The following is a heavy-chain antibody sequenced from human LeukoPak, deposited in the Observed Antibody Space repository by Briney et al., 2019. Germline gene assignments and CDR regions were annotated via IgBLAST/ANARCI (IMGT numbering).Heavy chain of an antibody. CDR1: GGSISSYY. CDR2: IYYSGST. D-gene: IGHD3-22*01. CDR3: ARDPYYYDSSGYSSSHAFDI. V-gene: IGHV4-59*01. J-gene: IGHJ3*02. Sequence: PSETLSLTCTVSGGSISSYYWSWIRQPPGKGLEWIGYIYYSGSTIYNPSLKSRVTISVDTSKNQFSLKLSSVTAADTAVYYCARDPYYYDSSGYSSSHAFDIWGQGTMVTVSS.